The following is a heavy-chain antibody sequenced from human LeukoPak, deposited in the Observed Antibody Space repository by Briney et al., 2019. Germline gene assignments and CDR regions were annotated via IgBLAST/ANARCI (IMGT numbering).Heavy chain of an antibody. D-gene: IGHD3-9*01. CDR3: ARVKYDILTGYYYYGMDV. Sequence: GGSLRLSCAASGFTFSDYYMSWIRQAPGKGLEWVSYISSGSTIYYADSVKGRFTISRDNAKNSLYLQMNSLRAEDTAVYYCARVKYDILTGYYYYGMDVWGQGTTVTVSS. J-gene: IGHJ6*02. CDR1: GFTFSDYY. V-gene: IGHV3-11*01. CDR2: ISSGSTI.